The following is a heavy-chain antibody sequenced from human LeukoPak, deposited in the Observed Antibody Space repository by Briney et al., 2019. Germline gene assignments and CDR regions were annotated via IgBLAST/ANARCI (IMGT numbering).Heavy chain of an antibody. CDR2: ISYDGSNK. V-gene: IGHV3-30*03. D-gene: IGHD3-10*01. CDR1: GFTFSSYG. CDR3: ARDRHYDGSGSYYDY. J-gene: IGHJ4*02. Sequence: GGSLRLSCAASGFTFSSYGMHWVRQAPGKGLEWVAVISYDGSNKYYAESVKGRFTISRDNSKNTLYLQMNSLRAEDTAVYYCARDRHYDGSGSYYDYWGQGTLVTVSS.